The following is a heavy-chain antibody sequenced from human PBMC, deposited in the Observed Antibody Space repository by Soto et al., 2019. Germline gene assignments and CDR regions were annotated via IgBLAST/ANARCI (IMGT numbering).Heavy chain of an antibody. CDR2: IWYDGSNK. CDR1: GFTFSSYG. Sequence: GGSLRLSCAASGFTFSSYGMHWVRQAPGKGLEWVAVIWYDGSNKYYADSVKGRFTISRDNSKNTLYLQMNSLRAEDTAVYYCAREGPLLWFGELPNAFDIWGQGTMVTVSS. V-gene: IGHV3-33*01. D-gene: IGHD3-10*01. CDR3: AREGPLLWFGELPNAFDI. J-gene: IGHJ3*02.